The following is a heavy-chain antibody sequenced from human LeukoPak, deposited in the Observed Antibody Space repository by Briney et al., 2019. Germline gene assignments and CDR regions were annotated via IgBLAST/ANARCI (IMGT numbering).Heavy chain of an antibody. J-gene: IGHJ5*02. D-gene: IGHD3-10*01. CDR2: IYPGDSDT. V-gene: IGHV5-51*01. CDR3: ARLGRKIVRGVSLKRSGTHWFDP. CDR1: GYSFTSYW. Sequence: GESLKISCKGSGYSFTSYWIGWVRQMPGKGLEWMGIIYPGDSDTRYSPSFQGQVTISADKSISTVYLQWSALEASDSAIYYCARLGRKIVRGVSLKRSGTHWFDPWGQGTLVTVSS.